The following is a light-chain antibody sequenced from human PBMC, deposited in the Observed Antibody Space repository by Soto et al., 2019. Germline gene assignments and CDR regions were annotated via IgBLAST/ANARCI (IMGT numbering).Light chain of an antibody. CDR2: EVS. CDR3: SSYTSTNTQV. J-gene: IGLJ1*01. V-gene: IGLV2-14*01. CDR1: SSDVGGYKY. Sequence: QSSLTHPASLSGSPGQSISISCTGTSSDVGGYKYVSWYQQHPGKAPKLMIYEVSNRPSGVSNRFSGSKSGNTASVTISGLQAEDEADYYCSSYTSTNTQVFGTGTKVTVL.